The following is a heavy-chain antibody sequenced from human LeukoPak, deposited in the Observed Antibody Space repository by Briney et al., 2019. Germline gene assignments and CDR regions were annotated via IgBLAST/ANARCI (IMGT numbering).Heavy chain of an antibody. CDR3: AIHPSNSWYYFDY. J-gene: IGHJ4*02. CDR2: INHSGSI. D-gene: IGHD6-13*01. CDR1: GGSFSGYY. V-gene: IGHV4-34*01. Sequence: SETLSLTCAVFGGSFSGYYWSWVRQPPGKGLEWIGEINHSGSIKFNPSLKSRVIISVDTSKNQPSLQLSSVTAADTAVYYCAIHPSNSWYYFDYWGQGTLVTVSS.